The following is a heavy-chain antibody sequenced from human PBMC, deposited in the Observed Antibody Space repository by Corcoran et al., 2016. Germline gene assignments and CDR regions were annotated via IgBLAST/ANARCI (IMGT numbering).Heavy chain of an antibody. J-gene: IGHJ3*02. CDR2: ISSSSSTI. Sequence: EVQLVESGGGLVQPGGSLRLSCAASGFTFSSYSMNWVRQAPGKGLEWVSYISSSSSTIYYADSVKGRFTISRDNAKNSLYLQMNSLRDEDTAVYYCARGLLWFGAVHNAFDIWGQGTMVTVSS. V-gene: IGHV3-48*02. CDR1: GFTFSSYS. CDR3: ARGLLWFGAVHNAFDI. D-gene: IGHD3-10*01.